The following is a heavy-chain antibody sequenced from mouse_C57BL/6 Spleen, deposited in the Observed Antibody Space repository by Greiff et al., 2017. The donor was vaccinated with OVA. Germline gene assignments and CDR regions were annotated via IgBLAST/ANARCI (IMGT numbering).Heavy chain of an antibody. Sequence: QVQLKESGAELVRPGASVTLSCKASGYTFTDYEMHWVKQTPVHGLEWIGAIDPETGGTAYNQKFKGKAILTADKSSSTAYMELRSLTSEDSAVYYCTRLDSSWYFDVWGTGTTVTVSS. CDR1: GYTFTDYE. D-gene: IGHD1-1*01. CDR2: IDPETGGT. V-gene: IGHV1-15*01. J-gene: IGHJ1*03. CDR3: TRLDSSWYFDV.